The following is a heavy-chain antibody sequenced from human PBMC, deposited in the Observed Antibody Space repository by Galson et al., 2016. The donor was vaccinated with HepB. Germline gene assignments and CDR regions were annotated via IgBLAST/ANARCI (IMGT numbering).Heavy chain of an antibody. J-gene: IGHJ4*02. D-gene: IGHD3-16*01. V-gene: IGHV3-13*01. CDR2: ICSAGDT. Sequence: SLRLTCAASGFRISIYDMHWARQGIGKGLELVEAICSAGDTYYAGPVKGRFTISRENAKNSVYLQMTSLRVDDTSVYYFVKESPVRGNDFEYWGQGTLVIVSA. CDR3: VKESPVRGNDFEY. CDR1: GFRISIYD.